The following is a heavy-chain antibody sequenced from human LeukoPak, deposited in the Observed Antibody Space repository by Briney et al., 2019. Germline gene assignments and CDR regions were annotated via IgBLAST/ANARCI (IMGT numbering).Heavy chain of an antibody. CDR1: GFTFSSYA. CDR2: FSGSGGST. CDR3: AKAPYQTYREYGSARPDY. D-gene: IGHD3-10*01. J-gene: IGHJ4*02. V-gene: IGHV3-23*01. Sequence: GGSLRLSCAASGFTFSSYAMSWVRQAPGKRLEGVSGFSGSGGSTYYADSVKGRFTISRGNSKNTLYLQMNRLSAEETAVYYCAKAPYQTYREYGSARPDYWGQGTLVTVSS.